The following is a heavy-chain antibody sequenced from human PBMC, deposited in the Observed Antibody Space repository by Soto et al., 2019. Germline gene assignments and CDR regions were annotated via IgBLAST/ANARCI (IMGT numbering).Heavy chain of an antibody. CDR3: ARNRGIRQTDPFDY. V-gene: IGHV3-21*01. J-gene: IGHJ4*02. D-gene: IGHD1-20*01. CDR2: ISSSSSYI. CDR1: GFTFSSYI. Sequence: GGSLRLSCAASGFTFSSYIMNWVRQAPGKGLEWVSSISSSSSYIYYADSVKGQFTISRDNAKKSLYLQMNSLRAEDTAVYYCARNRGIRQTDPFDYWGQGTLVTVSS.